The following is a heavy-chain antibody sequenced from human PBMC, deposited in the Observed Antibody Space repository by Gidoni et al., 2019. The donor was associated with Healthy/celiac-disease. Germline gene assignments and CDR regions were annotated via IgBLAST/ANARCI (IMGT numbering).Heavy chain of an antibody. Sequence: QLQLQESGPGLVKPSETLSLTCTVSGGPISSSSYYWGWIRQPPGKGLEWIGSIYYSGSTYYNPSLKSRVTISGDTSKNQFSLKLSSVTAADTAVYYCARNIAAAGDYFDYWGQGTLVTVSS. D-gene: IGHD6-13*01. CDR2: IYYSGST. J-gene: IGHJ4*02. CDR1: GGPISSSSYY. V-gene: IGHV4-39*01. CDR3: ARNIAAAGDYFDY.